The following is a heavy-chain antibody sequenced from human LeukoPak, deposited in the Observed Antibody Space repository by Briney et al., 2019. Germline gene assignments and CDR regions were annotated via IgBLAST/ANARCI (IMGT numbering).Heavy chain of an antibody. D-gene: IGHD6-19*01. J-gene: IGHJ5*02. CDR3: ARGRIAVAGTSERWFDP. CDR2: INHSGST. CDR1: GGSFSGYY. Sequence: SETQSLTCAVYGGSFSGYYWSWIRQPPGKGLEWIGEINHSGSTNYNPSLKSRVTISVDTSKNQFSLKLSSVTAADTAVYYCARGRIAVAGTSERWFDPWGQGTLVTVSS. V-gene: IGHV4-34*01.